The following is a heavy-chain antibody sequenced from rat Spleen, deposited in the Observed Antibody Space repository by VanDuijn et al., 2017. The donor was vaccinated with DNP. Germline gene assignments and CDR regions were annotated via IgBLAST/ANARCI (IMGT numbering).Heavy chain of an antibody. CDR2: IISSGGST. Sequence: EVQLVESGGGLVQPGRSLKLSCVASGFTVNNFWMAWIRQVPGKGLEWVAAIISSGGSTYYPNSVKGRFTISSDNAKNTLYLQMDSLRSEDTATYYCTTDNYSAPFDYWGQGVMVTVSS. CDR3: TTDNYSAPFDY. J-gene: IGHJ2*01. D-gene: IGHD1-8*01. CDR1: GFTVNNFW. V-gene: IGHV5-31*01.